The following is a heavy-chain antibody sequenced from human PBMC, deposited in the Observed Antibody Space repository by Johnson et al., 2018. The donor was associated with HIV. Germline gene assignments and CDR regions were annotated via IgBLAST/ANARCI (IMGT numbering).Heavy chain of an antibody. V-gene: IGHV3-30*03. Sequence: QVQLVESGGGLVQPGGSLRLSCAASGFTFSSYWMSWVRQAPGKGLEWVAVISYDGSNKYYADSVKGRFTISRDNSKNTLYLQMNSLRAEDTAMYYCARMGTGPSHDAFDIRGQGTMVTVSS. CDR3: ARMGTGPSHDAFDI. CDR2: ISYDGSNK. D-gene: IGHD3-10*01. J-gene: IGHJ3*02. CDR1: GFTFSSYW.